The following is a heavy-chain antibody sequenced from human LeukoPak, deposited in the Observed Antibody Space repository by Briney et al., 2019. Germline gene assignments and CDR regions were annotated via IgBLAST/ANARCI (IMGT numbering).Heavy chain of an antibody. V-gene: IGHV4-59*08. Sequence: PSETLSLTCTVSGGSINGYYWSWIRQPPGKGLEWIGYIYYSGTTYYNPSLKSRVTISADTSKNHFSLQLSSVTAADTAVYYCARYSGNPSWFFDLWGRGTLVTVSS. CDR1: GGSINGYY. CDR2: IYYSGTT. CDR3: ARYSGNPSWFFDL. J-gene: IGHJ2*01. D-gene: IGHD1-26*01.